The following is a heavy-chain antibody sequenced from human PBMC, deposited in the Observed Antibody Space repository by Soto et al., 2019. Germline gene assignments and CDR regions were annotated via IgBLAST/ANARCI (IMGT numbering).Heavy chain of an antibody. D-gene: IGHD2-21*01. CDR1: GGTFSSYT. V-gene: IGHV1-18*01. Sequence: GASVKVSCKASGGTFSSYTISWVRQAPGQGLEWMGWISAYNGNTNYAQKVQGRVTMTTDTSTSTAYMELRSLRSDDTAVYYCARHNSQWPNWFDPWGQGTLVTVSS. CDR2: ISAYNGNT. CDR3: ARHNSQWPNWFDP. J-gene: IGHJ5*02.